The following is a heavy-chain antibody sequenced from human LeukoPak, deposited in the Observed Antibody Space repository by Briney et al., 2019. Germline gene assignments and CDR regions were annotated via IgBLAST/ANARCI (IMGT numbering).Heavy chain of an antibody. Sequence: PGGSLRLSCGASGFTFITYNMHWVRQAPGKGLEWVSSITRSSYIYYADSVKGRFTISRDNSKNTLYLQMNSLRAEDTAVYYCAKPARTDAFDIWGQGTMITVSS. CDR3: AKPARTDAFDI. J-gene: IGHJ3*02. CDR2: ITRSSYI. CDR1: GFTFITYN. V-gene: IGHV3-21*04. D-gene: IGHD1-14*01.